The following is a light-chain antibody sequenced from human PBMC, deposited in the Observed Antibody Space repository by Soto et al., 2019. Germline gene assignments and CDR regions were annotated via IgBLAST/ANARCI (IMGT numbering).Light chain of an antibody. J-gene: IGLJ3*02. CDR2: VNK. CDR1: TSNIGADYD. V-gene: IGLV1-40*01. CDR3: QSYDRSLSGWV. Sequence: QSVLTQPPSVSGAPGQRVTISCTGSTSNIGADYDVHWYKQLPGTAPKLLIFVNKNRPSGVPYRISGSRSGTSASLAITGLQAEDEADYYCQSYDRSLSGWVFGGGTKLTVL.